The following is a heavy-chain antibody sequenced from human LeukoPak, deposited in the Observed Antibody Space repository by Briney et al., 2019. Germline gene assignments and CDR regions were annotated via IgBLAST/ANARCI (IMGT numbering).Heavy chain of an antibody. Sequence: GGSLRLSCAASGFTFSSYAMSWVRQAPGKGLEWVSAISGSGGSTYYADSVKGRFTISRDNSKNTLYLQMNSLRAEDTAVYYCAKDGAGPASGYSSGWYYYWGQGTLVTGSS. D-gene: IGHD6-19*01. CDR3: AKDGAGPASGYSSGWYYY. CDR1: GFTFSSYA. CDR2: ISGSGGST. V-gene: IGHV3-23*01. J-gene: IGHJ4*02.